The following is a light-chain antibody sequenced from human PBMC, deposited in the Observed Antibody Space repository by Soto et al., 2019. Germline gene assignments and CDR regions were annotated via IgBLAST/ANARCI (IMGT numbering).Light chain of an antibody. CDR3: SSYTCSSTPYV. J-gene: IGLJ1*01. V-gene: IGLV2-14*01. CDR1: SSDVGGYNY. Sequence: QSALTQPASVSGSPGQAITISCTGTSSDVGGYNYVSWYQQHPGKAPKLMIYDVSNRPSGVSNRFSGSKSGNTASLTISGLQAEDEADYYCSSYTCSSTPYVFGTGYKVTVL. CDR2: DVS.